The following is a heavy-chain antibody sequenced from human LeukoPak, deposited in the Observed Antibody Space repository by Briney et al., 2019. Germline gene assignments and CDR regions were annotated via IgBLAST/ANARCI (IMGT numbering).Heavy chain of an antibody. V-gene: IGHV4-59*08. J-gene: IGHJ4*02. D-gene: IGHD3-3*01. CDR3: ARRDGSSYGFFDS. Sequence: SETLSLTCTVSGGSISNYYWSWIRQPPGKGLEWIGDIFYSGNTNYNPSFKSRVTISVDTSKNQFSLKLSSVTAADTAVYYCARRDGSSYGFFDSWGQGTLVTVSS. CDR1: GGSISNYY. CDR2: IFYSGNT.